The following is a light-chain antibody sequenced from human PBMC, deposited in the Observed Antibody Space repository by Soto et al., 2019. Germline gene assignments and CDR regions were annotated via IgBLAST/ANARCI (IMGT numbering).Light chain of an antibody. CDR2: SAS. V-gene: IGKV1-39*01. CDR1: QIIATY. CDR3: QQSYRTPQIT. J-gene: IGKJ5*01. Sequence: QMTLSPPPVSGSDGAAVPIPCLPSQIIATYLNWYQQKPGKAPKLLIYSASVLHSGVPSRFSGSGSETDFSLTINSLQSEDYATYFCQQSYRTPQITFGPGSLLEIK.